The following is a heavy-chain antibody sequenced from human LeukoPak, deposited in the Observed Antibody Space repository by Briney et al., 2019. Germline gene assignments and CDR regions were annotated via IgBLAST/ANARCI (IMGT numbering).Heavy chain of an antibody. Sequence: SETLSLTCSVSGGSITSSYWSWIRQPPGKGLEWIGYIYYSGSTNYNPSLKSRVTISVDTSKNQSSLNLSSVTAADTAVYYCARLINTWFDPWGQGTLVTVSS. J-gene: IGHJ5*02. CDR2: IYYSGST. V-gene: IGHV4-59*01. CDR1: GGSITSSY. CDR3: ARLINTWFDP. D-gene: IGHD3-16*01.